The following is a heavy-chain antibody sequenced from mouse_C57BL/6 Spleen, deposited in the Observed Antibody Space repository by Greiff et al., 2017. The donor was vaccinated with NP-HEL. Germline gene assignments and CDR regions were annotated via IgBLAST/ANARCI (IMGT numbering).Heavy chain of an antibody. V-gene: IGHV1-52*01. CDR2: IDPSDSET. J-gene: IGHJ4*01. CDR3: ARVGDSSDYYAMDY. Sequence: QVQLQQPGAELVRPGSSVKLSCKASGYTFTSYWMHWVKQRPIQGLEWIGNIDPSDSETHYNQKFKDKATLTVDKSSSTAYMQLSSLTSEDSAVYYCARVGDSSDYYAMDYWGQGTSVTVSS. CDR1: GYTFTSYW. D-gene: IGHD3-2*02.